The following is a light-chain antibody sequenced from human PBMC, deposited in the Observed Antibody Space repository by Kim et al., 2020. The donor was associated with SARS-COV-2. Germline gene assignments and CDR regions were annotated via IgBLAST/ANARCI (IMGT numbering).Light chain of an antibody. Sequence: GQSVTISGTGISIGMGGNRKVSWYQCHRGKAPKLIFYEVSERPAGVPDRFSGSKSGNTASLTVSGVQSEDEADYYCLSDAGDYTLVFGGGTQLTVL. CDR2: EVS. CDR3: LSDAGDYTLV. CDR1: SIGMGGNRK. J-gene: IGLJ2*01. V-gene: IGLV2-8*01.